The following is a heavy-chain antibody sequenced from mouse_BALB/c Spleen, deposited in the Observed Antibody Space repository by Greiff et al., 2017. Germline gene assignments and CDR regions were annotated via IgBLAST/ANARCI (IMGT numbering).Heavy chain of an antibody. V-gene: IGHV14-3*02. J-gene: IGHJ4*01. CDR3: AYYGPYAMDY. D-gene: IGHD1-2*01. CDR2: IDPANGNT. Sequence: DVQLQESGAELVKPGASVKLSCTASGFNIKDTYMHWVKQRPEQGLEWIGRIDPANGNTKYDPKFQGKATITADTSSNTAYLQLSSLTSEDTAVYYCAYYGPYAMDYWGQGTSVTVSS. CDR1: GFNIKDTY.